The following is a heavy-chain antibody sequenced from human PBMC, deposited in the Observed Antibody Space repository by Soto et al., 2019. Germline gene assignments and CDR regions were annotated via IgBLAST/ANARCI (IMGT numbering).Heavy chain of an antibody. CDR2: ISYDGTKK. Sequence: PGGSLRLSCAASGFTFSSYGMNWVRQAPGKGLDWVAVISYDGTKKFYADSVKGRFTISRDNSKNTLYLQMNSLRAEDTGLYYCAKDYDSSGYYYGSPDYWGQGTLVNVS. CDR1: GFTFSSYG. V-gene: IGHV3-30*18. CDR3: AKDYDSSGYYYGSPDY. J-gene: IGHJ4*02. D-gene: IGHD3-22*01.